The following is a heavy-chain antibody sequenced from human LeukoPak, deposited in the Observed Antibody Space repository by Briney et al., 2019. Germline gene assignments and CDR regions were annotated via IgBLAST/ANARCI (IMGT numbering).Heavy chain of an antibody. V-gene: IGHV3-23*01. Sequence: GGSLRLSCAASGFTFSSYAMSWVRQAPGKGLKWVSTINDNGAGTYYADSVKGRFTISRDNAKNSLYLQMNSLRAEDTAVYYCAREGSENAAAGSDAFDIWGQGTMVTVSS. D-gene: IGHD6-13*01. CDR1: GFTFSSYA. CDR2: INDNGAGT. J-gene: IGHJ3*02. CDR3: AREGSENAAAGSDAFDI.